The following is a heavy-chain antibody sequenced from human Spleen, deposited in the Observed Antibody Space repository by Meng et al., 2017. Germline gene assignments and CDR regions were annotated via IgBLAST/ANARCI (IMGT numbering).Heavy chain of an antibody. V-gene: IGHV4-34*01. CDR2: INHSGST. CDR1: GGSFSGYY. D-gene: IGHD1-1*01. Sequence: QVLRKQWGAGLLKPSETLSLTCVVSGGSFSGYYWRWIRQPPGKGLEWIGEINHSGSTNYNPSLESRATISVDTSQNQFSLKLSSVTAADTAVYYCARGPSTMSHYFDYWGQGTLVTVSS. J-gene: IGHJ4*02. CDR3: ARGPSTMSHYFDY.